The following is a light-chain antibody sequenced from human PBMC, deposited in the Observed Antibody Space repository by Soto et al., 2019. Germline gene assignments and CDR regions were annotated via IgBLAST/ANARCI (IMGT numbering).Light chain of an antibody. CDR3: QEYGFFLT. V-gene: IGKV1-5*03. J-gene: IGKJ2*01. CDR2: RAS. Sequence: DVQMTQSPATLSASVVDTVTITCRASQSIETALGWYQQKPGKAPNHLIYRASNIESGVPSRFSGSGSGTEFTLAISSLQHDDFATYYCQEYGFFLTFGQGTKLEIK. CDR1: QSIETA.